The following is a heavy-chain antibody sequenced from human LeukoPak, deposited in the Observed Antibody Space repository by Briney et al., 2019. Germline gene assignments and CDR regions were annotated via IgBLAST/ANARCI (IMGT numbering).Heavy chain of an antibody. V-gene: IGHV3-33*01. CDR3: ARGHIVVVPAAPPMDNWFDP. CDR1: GFTFSSYG. Sequence: PGGSPRLSCAASGFTFSSYGMHWVRQAPGKGLEWVAVIWYDGSNKYYADSVKGRFTISRDNSKNTLYLQMNSLRAEDTAVYYCARGHIVVVPAAPPMDNWFDPWGQGTLVTVSS. J-gene: IGHJ5*02. D-gene: IGHD2-2*01. CDR2: IWYDGSNK.